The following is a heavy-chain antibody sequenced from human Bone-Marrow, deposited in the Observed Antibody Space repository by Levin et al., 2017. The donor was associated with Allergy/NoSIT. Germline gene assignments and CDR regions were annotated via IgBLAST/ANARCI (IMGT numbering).Heavy chain of an antibody. CDR2: VSDRGST. CDR1: GASISTSY. V-gene: IGHV4-59*01. Sequence: SETLSLTCTVSGASISTSYWGWIRQPPGKGLEWMGYVSDRGSTNYNPSLKSRVVISLDTSKNQFSLNLSSVTAADTAVYYCARGSKLGYSFGFTFDSWGQGTPVTVSS. CDR3: ARGSKLGYSFGFTFDS. D-gene: IGHD5-18*01. J-gene: IGHJ4*02.